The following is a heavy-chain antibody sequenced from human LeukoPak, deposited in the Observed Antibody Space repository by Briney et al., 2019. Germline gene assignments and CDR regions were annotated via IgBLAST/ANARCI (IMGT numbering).Heavy chain of an antibody. CDR3: ARVYKWGYQLLYYFDY. D-gene: IGHD2-2*01. CDR2: INHSGST. Sequence: PSETLSLTCAVYGRSFSGYYWSWIRQPPGKGLEWIGEINHSGSTNYNSSLKSRVTISVDTSKNQFSLKLSSVTAADTAVYYCARVYKWGYQLLYYFDYWGQGTLVTVSS. J-gene: IGHJ4*02. CDR1: GRSFSGYY. V-gene: IGHV4-34*01.